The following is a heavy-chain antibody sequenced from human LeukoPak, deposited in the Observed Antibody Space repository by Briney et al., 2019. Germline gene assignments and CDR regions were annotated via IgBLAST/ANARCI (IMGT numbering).Heavy chain of an antibody. D-gene: IGHD1-26*01. CDR1: GFTFSSYC. CDR2: ISYDGSNK. J-gene: IGHJ6*02. V-gene: IGHV3-30*18. Sequence: GSLRLSCGASGFTFSSYCIHWVRQAPGKGLEWVAVISYDGSNKYYADSVKGRFTISRDISKNTLYLQMNSLRAEDTAVYYCAKATGSGSYGYYYYGMDVWGQGTTVTVSS. CDR3: AKATGSGSYGYYYYGMDV.